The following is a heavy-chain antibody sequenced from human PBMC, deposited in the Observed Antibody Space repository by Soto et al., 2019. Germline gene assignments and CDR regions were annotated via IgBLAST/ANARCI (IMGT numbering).Heavy chain of an antibody. V-gene: IGHV4-4*07. CDR1: GGSISSYF. CDR3: ARGEKDSKDNHGMDV. D-gene: IGHD5-18*01. J-gene: IGHJ6*02. Sequence: SETLSLTCTVSGGSISSYFWSWIRQPAGQGLEWIGRIFSSGTANSNPSLKIRVSVSVDTAKNQFSLKVRSGTAADTAVYYCARGEKDSKDNHGMDVWGQGTTVTVSS. CDR2: IFSSGTA.